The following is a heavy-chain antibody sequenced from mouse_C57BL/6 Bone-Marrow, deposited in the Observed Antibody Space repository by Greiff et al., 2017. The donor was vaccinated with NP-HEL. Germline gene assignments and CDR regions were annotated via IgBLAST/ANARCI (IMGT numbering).Heavy chain of an antibody. CDR1: GFTFSSYA. V-gene: IGHV5-9-1*02. D-gene: IGHD2-4*01. CDR3: TMITTRGYYAMDY. J-gene: IGHJ4*01. CDR2: ISSGGDYI. Sequence: EVKLLESGEGLVKPGGSLKLSCAASGFTFSSYAMSWVRPTPEKRLEWVAYISSGGDYIYYADTVKGRFTISRDNARNTLYLQMSSLKSEDTAMYYCTMITTRGYYAMDYWGQGTSVTVSS.